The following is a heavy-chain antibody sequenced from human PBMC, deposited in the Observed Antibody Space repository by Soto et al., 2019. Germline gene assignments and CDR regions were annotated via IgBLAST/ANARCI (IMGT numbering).Heavy chain of an antibody. CDR3: ARRLMLQYSHYFDY. D-gene: IGHD4-4*01. Sequence: PSETLSLTCTVSGGSISSYYWSWIRQPPGKGLEWIGYIYYSGSTNYNPSLKSRVTISVDTSKDQFSLKLSSVTAADTAVYYCARRLMLQYSHYFDYWGQGTLVTASS. J-gene: IGHJ4*02. CDR1: GGSISSYY. V-gene: IGHV4-59*01. CDR2: IYYSGST.